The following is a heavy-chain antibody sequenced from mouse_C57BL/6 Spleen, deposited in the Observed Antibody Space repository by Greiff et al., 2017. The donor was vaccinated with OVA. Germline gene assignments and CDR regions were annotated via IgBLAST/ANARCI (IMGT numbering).Heavy chain of an antibody. V-gene: IGHV1-82*01. D-gene: IGHD2-4*01. CDR2: IYPGDGDT. J-gene: IGHJ4*01. CDR3: ARQDYQYAMDY. CDR1: GYAFSSSW. Sequence: VMLVESGPELVKPGASVKISCTASGYAFSSSWMNWVKQRPGKGLEWIGRIYPGDGDTNYNGKFKGKATLTADKSSSTAYMQLSSLTSEDSAVYFCARQDYQYAMDYWGQGTSVTVSS.